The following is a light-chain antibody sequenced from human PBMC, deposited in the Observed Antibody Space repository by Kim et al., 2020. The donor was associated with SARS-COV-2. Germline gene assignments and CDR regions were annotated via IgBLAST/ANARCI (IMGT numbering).Light chain of an antibody. CDR1: QSNSMW. J-gene: IGKJ2*01. V-gene: IGKV1-5*03. Sequence: STLSASVGDRVIITCRASQSNSMWLAWYQQKPGKAPKLLISKASSLQSGVTSRFSGSGSGTEFTLTISSLQPDDFGTYYCQQYDNYFGQGTKLEI. CDR2: KAS. CDR3: QQYDNY.